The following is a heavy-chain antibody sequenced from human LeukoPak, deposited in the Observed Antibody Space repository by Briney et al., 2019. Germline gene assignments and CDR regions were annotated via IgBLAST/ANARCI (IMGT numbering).Heavy chain of an antibody. CDR1: GGSISSYY. CDR3: ARVGGYSGYGYDY. V-gene: IGHV4-59*01. J-gene: IGHJ4*02. CDR2: IYYSGST. D-gene: IGHD5-12*01. Sequence: SETLSLTCTVSGGSISSYYWSWIRQPPGKGLEWIGYIYYSGSTNHNPSLKSRVTISVDTSKNQFSLKLSSVTAADTAVYYCARVGGYSGYGYDYWGQGTLVTVSS.